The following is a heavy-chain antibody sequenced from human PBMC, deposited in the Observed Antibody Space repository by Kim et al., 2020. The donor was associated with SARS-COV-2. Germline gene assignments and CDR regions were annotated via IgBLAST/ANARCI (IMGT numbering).Heavy chain of an antibody. J-gene: IGHJ4*02. Sequence: GGSLRLSCAASGFTVSSNYMSWVRQAPGKGLEWVSVIYSGGSTYYADSVKGRFTISRDNSKNTLYLQMNSLRAEDTAVYYCARGTSSWYQGYYFDYWGQGTLVTVSS. CDR3: ARGTSSWYQGYYFDY. V-gene: IGHV3-53*01. CDR1: GFTVSSNY. D-gene: IGHD6-13*01. CDR2: IYSGGST.